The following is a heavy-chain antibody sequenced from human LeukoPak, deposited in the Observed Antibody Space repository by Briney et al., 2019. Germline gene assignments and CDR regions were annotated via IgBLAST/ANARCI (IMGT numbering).Heavy chain of an antibody. D-gene: IGHD6-13*01. Sequence: GGSLRLSCAASGFTVSSNYMSWVRQAPGKGLEWVSVIYSGGSTYYADSVKGRFTTSRDNSKNTLYLQMNSLRAEDTAVYYCARTSIAAAGFDPWGQGTLVTVSS. V-gene: IGHV3-53*01. CDR2: IYSGGST. CDR1: GFTVSSNY. CDR3: ARTSIAAAGFDP. J-gene: IGHJ5*02.